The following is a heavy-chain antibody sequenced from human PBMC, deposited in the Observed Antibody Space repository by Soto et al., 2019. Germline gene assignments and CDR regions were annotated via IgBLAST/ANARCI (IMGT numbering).Heavy chain of an antibody. J-gene: IGHJ4*02. D-gene: IGHD5-12*01. CDR3: ARSSGYVPGGY. CDR2: IHHSGST. CDR1: GYPISSGYY. Sequence: AETLSLTCAVSGYPISSGYYWGWIRQPPGKGLEWIGIIHHSGSTYYNPSLRSRITISVDTSKNQFSLKMPSVTAADTAVYYRARSSGYVPGGYWGQGILVTVSS. V-gene: IGHV4-38-2*01.